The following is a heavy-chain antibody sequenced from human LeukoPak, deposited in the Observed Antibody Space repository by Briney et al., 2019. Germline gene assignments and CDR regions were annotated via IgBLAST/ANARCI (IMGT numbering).Heavy chain of an antibody. Sequence: ASVKVSCKASGYTFTSYDINWVRQATGQGLEWMGWMNPNSGNTGYAQKFQGRVTMTRNTSISTAYMELSSLRSEDTAVYYCARGLPHYYDSCGYYGGWGQGTMVTVSS. J-gene: IGHJ3*01. CDR3: ARGLPHYYDSCGYYGG. V-gene: IGHV1-8*01. CDR2: MNPNSGNT. CDR1: GYTFTSYD. D-gene: IGHD3-22*01.